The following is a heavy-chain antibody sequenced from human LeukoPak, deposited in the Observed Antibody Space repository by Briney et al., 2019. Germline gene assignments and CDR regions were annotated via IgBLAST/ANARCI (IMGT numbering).Heavy chain of an antibody. D-gene: IGHD2-8*02. Sequence: GGSLRLSCTASGFTFSNYWMSWVRRAPGKGLEWVANIKQDGSVKYYVDSVKGRFIISRDNTKNSLYLQMNSLRAEDTAIYCAKDRVPDGVWSLDHWGRGALVTVSS. J-gene: IGHJ4*02. CDR3: KDRVPDGVWSLDH. CDR1: GFTFSNYW. CDR2: IKQDGSVK. V-gene: IGHV3-7*03.